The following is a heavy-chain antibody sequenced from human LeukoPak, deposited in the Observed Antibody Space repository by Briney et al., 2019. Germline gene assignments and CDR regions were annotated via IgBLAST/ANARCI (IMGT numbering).Heavy chain of an antibody. Sequence: ASVKVSCKASGYTFTGYYMHWVRQAPGQGLEWMGWINPNSGGTNYAQKFQGRVTMTRDTSISTAYMELSRLRSDDTAVCYCARGGVVVVPAAILRGRFDPWGQGTLVTVSS. CDR2: INPNSGGT. V-gene: IGHV1-2*02. D-gene: IGHD2-2*02. CDR1: GYTFTGYY. CDR3: ARGGVVVVPAAILRGRFDP. J-gene: IGHJ5*02.